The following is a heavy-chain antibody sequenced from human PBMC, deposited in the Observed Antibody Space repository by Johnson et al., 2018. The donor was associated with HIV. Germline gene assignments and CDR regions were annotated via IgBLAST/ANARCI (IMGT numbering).Heavy chain of an antibody. CDR3: ARGLIAVAGFDAFDI. CDR1: GFTFRNHD. D-gene: IGHD6-19*01. CDR2: IGPTGDT. V-gene: IGHV3-13*01. J-gene: IGHJ3*02. Sequence: VQLVESGGGLVQPGRSLRLSCAASGFTFRNHDMHWVRQATGKGMEWVSAIGPTGDTYYPGSVKGRFTISRENAKNSLYLQMNSLRAGDTAVYYCARGLIAVAGFDAFDIWGQGTMVTVSS.